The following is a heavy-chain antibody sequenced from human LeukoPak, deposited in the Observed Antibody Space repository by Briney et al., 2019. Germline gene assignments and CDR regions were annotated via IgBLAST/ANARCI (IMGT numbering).Heavy chain of an antibody. Sequence: GGSLRLSCAASGFTFSSYGMHWVRQAPGKGLEWVAVISYDGSNKYYADSVKGRFTISRDNSKNTLYLQMNSLRAEDTAVYYCAKDDSSCWFDYWGQGTLVTVSS. J-gene: IGHJ4*02. CDR2: ISYDGSNK. V-gene: IGHV3-30*18. CDR1: GFTFSSYG. CDR3: AKDDSSCWFDY. D-gene: IGHD6-13*01.